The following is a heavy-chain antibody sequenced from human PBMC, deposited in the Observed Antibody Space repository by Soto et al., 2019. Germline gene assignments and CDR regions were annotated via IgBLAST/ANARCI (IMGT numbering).Heavy chain of an antibody. D-gene: IGHD2-21*02. J-gene: IGHJ2*01. CDR2: IFYSGST. CDR3: ARVFPSYCGGDCSYFDL. V-gene: IGHV4-59*02. Sequence: SETLSLTCTVSGGSVNSYYWSWIRQPPGKGLEWIGYIFYSGSTKSNPSLKSRVTMSVDMSKNQFSLRLTSVTAADTAVYYCARVFPSYCGGDCSYFDLWGRGTLVTVSS. CDR1: GGSVNSYY.